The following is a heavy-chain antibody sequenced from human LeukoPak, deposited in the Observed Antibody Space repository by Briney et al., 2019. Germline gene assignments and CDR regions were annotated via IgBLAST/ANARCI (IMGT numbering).Heavy chain of an antibody. Sequence: SVKVSCKASGGTFSSYAFSWVRQAPGQGLEWMGRIIPILGIANYAQKFQGRVTITADKSTSTAYMELSSLRSEDTAVYYCARARVVIINPQYGMDVWGQGTTVTVSS. D-gene: IGHD3-3*01. J-gene: IGHJ6*02. V-gene: IGHV1-69*04. CDR3: ARARVVIINPQYGMDV. CDR2: IIPILGIA. CDR1: GGTFSSYA.